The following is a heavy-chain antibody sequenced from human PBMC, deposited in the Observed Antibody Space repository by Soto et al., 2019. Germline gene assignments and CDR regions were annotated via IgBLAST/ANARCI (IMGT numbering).Heavy chain of an antibody. CDR1: GGTCSRYT. D-gene: IGHD3-10*01. Sequence: QGQLVQSGAEVKKPGSSVKVSCKASGGTCSRYTINWVRQAPGQGLEWTGRIIPIAAIANYTQKFQGRVTITVDKSSTTAYMELSSLRSDDTAVYYCARGSTIVRGAPSWFDPWGQGTLVTVYS. CDR3: ARGSTIVRGAPSWFDP. J-gene: IGHJ5*02. V-gene: IGHV1-69*02. CDR2: IIPIAAIA.